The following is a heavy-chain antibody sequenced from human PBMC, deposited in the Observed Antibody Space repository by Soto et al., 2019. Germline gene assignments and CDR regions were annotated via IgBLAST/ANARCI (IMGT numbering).Heavy chain of an antibody. J-gene: IGHJ5*02. V-gene: IGHV4-31*03. Sequence: QVQLQESGPGLVKPSQTLSLTCTVSGGSISSGGYYWNWIRQHPGKGLEWIGYIFCSGTTNYNPSLKSRVTISVETSKNQFSLKLSSVTAADTAVYYCARSVDPWGQGTLVTLSS. CDR2: IFCSGTT. CDR1: GGSISSGGYY. CDR3: ARSVDP.